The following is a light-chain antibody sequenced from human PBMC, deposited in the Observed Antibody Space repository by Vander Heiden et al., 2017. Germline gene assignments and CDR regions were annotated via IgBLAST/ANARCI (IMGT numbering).Light chain of an antibody. J-gene: IGKJ1*01. CDR3: QQYGSSWWT. V-gene: IGKV3-20*01. CDR2: GAS. Sequence: EIVLTHSPGTLSLSPGERATLSCTASQSVSSSYLAWYQQKPGQAPRILIYGASRRATGIPDRFSGSGSGTDFTLTISRLEPEDFAVYYCQQYGSSWWTFGQGTKVEIK. CDR1: QSVSSSY.